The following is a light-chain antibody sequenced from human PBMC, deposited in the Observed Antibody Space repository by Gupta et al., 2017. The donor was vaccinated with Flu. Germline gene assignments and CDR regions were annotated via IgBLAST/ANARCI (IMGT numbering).Light chain of an antibody. Sequence: NCKSSQSVLYSSNNKNYLAWYQQKPGQPPKLLIYWAATRESGVPDRFSGSGSGTDFTLTISSLQAEDVAVYYCHQYYNTPRTFGPGTKVEIK. CDR3: HQYYNTPRT. CDR1: QSVLYSSNNKNY. J-gene: IGKJ3*01. CDR2: WAA. V-gene: IGKV4-1*01.